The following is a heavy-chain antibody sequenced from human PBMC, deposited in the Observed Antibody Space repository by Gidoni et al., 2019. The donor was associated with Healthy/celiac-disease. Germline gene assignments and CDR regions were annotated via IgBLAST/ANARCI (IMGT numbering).Heavy chain of an antibody. D-gene: IGHD6-6*01. CDR1: GGTFSRYG. J-gene: IGHJ4*02. V-gene: IGHV1-69*04. CDR2: IIPILDLA. Sequence: PGSSVKVSCKASGGTFSRYGFSWVRQAPGQGLEWMGRIIPILDLANYAQKFQGRVMITADKSTSTAYMELSSLRSEDTAVYHCARPPAGDYSSSSETLGYWGQGTLVTVSS. CDR3: ARPPAGDYSSSSETLGY.